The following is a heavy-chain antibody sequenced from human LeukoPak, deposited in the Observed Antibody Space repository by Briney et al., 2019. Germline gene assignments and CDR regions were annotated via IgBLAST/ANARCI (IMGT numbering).Heavy chain of an antibody. CDR3: AREDGDYYYGMDV. CDR1: GFTFSSYA. Sequence: GRSLRLSCAASGFTFSSYAMHWVRQAPGKGLERVAVISYDGSNKYYADSVKGRFTISRDNSKNTLYLQMNSLRAEDTAVYYCAREDGDYYYGMDVWGQGTTVTVSS. V-gene: IGHV3-30-3*01. J-gene: IGHJ6*02. CDR2: ISYDGSNK. D-gene: IGHD4-17*01.